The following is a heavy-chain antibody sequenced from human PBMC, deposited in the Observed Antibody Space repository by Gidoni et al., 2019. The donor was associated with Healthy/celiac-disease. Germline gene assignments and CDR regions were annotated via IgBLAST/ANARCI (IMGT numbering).Heavy chain of an antibody. J-gene: IGHJ6*03. CDR3: ANHEVAARPGYYYYYMDV. CDR1: GFTFSSYA. V-gene: IGHV3-23*01. D-gene: IGHD6-6*01. CDR2: ISGSGGST. Sequence: EVQLLESGGGLVQPGGSLRLSCAASGFTFSSYAMSWVRQAPGKGLEWVSAISGSGGSTYYADSVKGRFTISRDNSKNTLYLQMNSLSAEDTAVYYCANHEVAARPGYYYYYMDVWGKGTTVTVSS.